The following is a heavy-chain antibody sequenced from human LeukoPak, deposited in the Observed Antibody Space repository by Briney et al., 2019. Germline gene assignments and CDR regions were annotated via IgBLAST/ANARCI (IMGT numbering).Heavy chain of an antibody. V-gene: IGHV5-51*01. CDR1: GSRFTSYW. J-gene: IGHJ5*02. Sequence: GESLKISCKGSGSRFTSYWIGWVRQMPGKGLGWMGIIYPGDSDTRYSPSFQGQVTISADKSISTAYLPWSSLKASDSPMYYCARLGITGTVYNWFDPWGQGTLVTVSS. CDR3: ARLGITGTVYNWFDP. CDR2: IYPGDSDT. D-gene: IGHD1-7*01.